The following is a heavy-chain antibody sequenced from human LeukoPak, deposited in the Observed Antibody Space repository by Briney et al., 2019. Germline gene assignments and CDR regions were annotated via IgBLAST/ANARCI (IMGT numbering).Heavy chain of an antibody. D-gene: IGHD3-22*01. CDR3: ARDSGYPRAHGFDI. J-gene: IGHJ3*02. V-gene: IGHV3-48*01. CDR2: ITTSSSTI. Sequence: GGSLRLSCAAPGFTVSSNYMSWVRQAPGKGLEWVSFITTSSSTIYYADSVKGRFTISRDNDKNSLYLQMNSLRAEGTAVYYCARDSGYPRAHGFDIWGQGTMVTVSS. CDR1: GFTVSSNY.